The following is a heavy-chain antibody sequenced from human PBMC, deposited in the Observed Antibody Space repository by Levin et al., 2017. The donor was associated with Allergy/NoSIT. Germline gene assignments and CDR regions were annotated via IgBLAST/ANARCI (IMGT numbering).Heavy chain of an antibody. D-gene: IGHD1-1*01. V-gene: IGHV3-23*01. CDR3: AKKQGGTSGFSFDV. CDR1: GFTISEYA. J-gene: IGHJ3*01. CDR2: ITGGGFNT. Sequence: GGSLRLSCAVSGFTISEYAMAWVRQAPGKGLEWVSVITGGGFNTYYGDSVKGRLTVSRDDSKDTLYLELNSLGGEDTAVYYCAKKQGGTSGFSFDVWGQGTMVTVSS.